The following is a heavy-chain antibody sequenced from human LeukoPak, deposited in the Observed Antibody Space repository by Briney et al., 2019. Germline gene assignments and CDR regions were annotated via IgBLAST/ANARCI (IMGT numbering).Heavy chain of an antibody. CDR1: GFTFSSYA. CDR3: ARVDTAMVQGLDY. J-gene: IGHJ4*02. V-gene: IGHV3-23*01. CDR2: ISGSGGST. D-gene: IGHD5-18*01. Sequence: PGGSLRLSCAASGFTFSSYAMSWVRQAPGKGLEWVSAISGSGGSTYYADSVKGRFTISRDNSKNTLYLQMNSLRAEDTAVYYCARVDTAMVQGLDYWGQGTLVTVSS.